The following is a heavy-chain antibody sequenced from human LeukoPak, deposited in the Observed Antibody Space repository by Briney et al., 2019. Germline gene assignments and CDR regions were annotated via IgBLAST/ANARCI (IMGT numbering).Heavy chain of an antibody. J-gene: IGHJ4*02. CDR2: ISSSGSTI. D-gene: IGHD5-12*01. Sequence: GGSLRLSCAASGFTFSSYEMNWVRQAPGKGLEWVSHISSSGSTIYYADSVKGRFTISRDNAKNSLYLQMNSLRAEDTAIYYCARIMVATTREAFDYWGQGTRVTVSS. V-gene: IGHV3-48*03. CDR1: GFTFSSYE. CDR3: ARIMVATTREAFDY.